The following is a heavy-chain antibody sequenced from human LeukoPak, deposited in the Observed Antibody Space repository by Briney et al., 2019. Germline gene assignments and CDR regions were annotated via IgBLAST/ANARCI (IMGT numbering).Heavy chain of an antibody. Sequence: GGSLRLSCAASGFTFSTYWMHWVRQTPGKGLEWVSRIKGHGSITTYADSVMGRFTISRDNAKSTLFLQMNSLRVEDTAMYYCAKSDWFDPWGQGTVVTVSS. J-gene: IGHJ5*02. CDR2: IKGHGSIT. CDR1: GFTFSTYW. V-gene: IGHV3-74*01. CDR3: AKSDWFDP.